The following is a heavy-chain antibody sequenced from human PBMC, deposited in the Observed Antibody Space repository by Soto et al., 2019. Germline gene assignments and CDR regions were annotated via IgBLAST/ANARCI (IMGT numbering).Heavy chain of an antibody. CDR2: ISGSGGSA. Sequence: EVQLLESGGGLVQPGGSLRLSCAASGFTFSNYAMGWVRQAPGKGLEWVSAISGSGGSAFYADSVKGRFTISRENSENTVYRQMNSLRAEDTAVYYCAKVHLLVRVVAACFGQWGQGTLVTVSS. D-gene: IGHD2-15*01. CDR1: GFTFSNYA. CDR3: AKVHLLVRVVAACFGQ. J-gene: IGHJ4*02. V-gene: IGHV3-23*01.